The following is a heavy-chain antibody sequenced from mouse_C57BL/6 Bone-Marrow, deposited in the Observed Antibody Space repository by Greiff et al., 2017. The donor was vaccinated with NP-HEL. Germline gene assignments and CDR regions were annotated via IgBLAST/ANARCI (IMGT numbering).Heavy chain of an antibody. CDR3: TTRIYYGYDGFAY. CDR1: GFNIKDDY. J-gene: IGHJ3*01. V-gene: IGHV14-4*01. D-gene: IGHD2-2*01. Sequence: EVKLMESGAELVRPGASVKLSCTASGFNIKDDYMHWVKQRPEQGLEWIGWIDPENGDTEYASKFQGKATITADTSSNTAYLQLSSLTSEDTAVYYCTTRIYYGYDGFAYWGQGTLVTVSA. CDR2: IDPENGDT.